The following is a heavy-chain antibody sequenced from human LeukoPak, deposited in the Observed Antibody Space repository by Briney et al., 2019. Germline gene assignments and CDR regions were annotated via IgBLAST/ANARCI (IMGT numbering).Heavy chain of an antibody. CDR1: GFTFNLYT. V-gene: IGHV3-21*05. D-gene: IGHD1-26*01. Sequence: GGSLRLSCVTSGFTFNLYTMNWVRQAPGKGLEWVSYISSSSSYTNYADSVKGRFTISGDNAKNSLYLQMNSLRAEDTAVYYCARVRRERRLYYYYYGMDVWGQGTTVTVSS. J-gene: IGHJ6*02. CDR2: ISSSSSYT. CDR3: ARVRRERRLYYYYYGMDV.